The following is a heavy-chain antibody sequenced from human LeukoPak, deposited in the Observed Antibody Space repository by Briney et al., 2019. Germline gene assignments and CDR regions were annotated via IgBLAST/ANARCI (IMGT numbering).Heavy chain of an antibody. J-gene: IGHJ6*02. V-gene: IGHV1-69*13. Sequence: GASVKVSCKASGGTFISYAISWVRQAPGQGLEWMGGIIPIFGTANYAQKFQGRVTITADESTSTAYMELSSLRSEDTAVYYCARDDGCSSTSCYTNGYYGMDVWGQGTTVTVSS. D-gene: IGHD2-2*02. CDR2: IIPIFGTA. CDR1: GGTFISYA. CDR3: ARDDGCSSTSCYTNGYYGMDV.